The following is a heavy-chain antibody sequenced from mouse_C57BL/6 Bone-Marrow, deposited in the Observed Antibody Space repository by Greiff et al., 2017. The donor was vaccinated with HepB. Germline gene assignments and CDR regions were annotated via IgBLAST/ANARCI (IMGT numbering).Heavy chain of an antibody. CDR2: INPYNGGT. CDR3: ASSRTGNFYYFDY. CDR1: GYTFTDYY. J-gene: IGHJ2*01. D-gene: IGHD4-1*01. Sequence: EVQLQQSGPVLVKPGASVKMSCKASGYTFTDYYMNWVKQSHGKSLEWIGVINPYNGGTSYNQKFKGKATLTVDKSSSTAYMELNSLTSEDSAVYYCASSRTGNFYYFDYWGQGTTLTVSS. V-gene: IGHV1-19*01.